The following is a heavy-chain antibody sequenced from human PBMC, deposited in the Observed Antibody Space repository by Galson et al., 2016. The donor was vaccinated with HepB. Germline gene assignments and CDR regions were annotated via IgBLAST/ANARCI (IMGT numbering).Heavy chain of an antibody. CDR1: GYNFTGYW. D-gene: IGHD2-15*01. CDR2: IDPSDSYI. Sequence: QSGAEVKKPGESLRISCKGSGYNFTGYWISWVRQMPGKGLEWLGRIDPSDSYINYSPSFQGHVTISADRSISTAYVQWSSLKASATAVYFCAGQGRIRAPGYMDVWGKGTTVTVSS. J-gene: IGHJ6*03. V-gene: IGHV5-10-1*01. CDR3: AGQGRIRAPGYMDV.